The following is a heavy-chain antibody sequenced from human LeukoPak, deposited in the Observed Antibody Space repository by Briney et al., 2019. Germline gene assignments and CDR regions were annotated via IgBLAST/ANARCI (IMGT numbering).Heavy chain of an antibody. CDR3: ATPLRYFDWTHFDY. CDR2: FDPEDGET. V-gene: IGHV1-24*01. CDR1: GYTLTELS. D-gene: IGHD3-9*01. Sequence: ASVKVSCKVSGYTLTELSMHWVRQAPGKGLEWMGGFDPEDGETIYAQKFQGRVTMTEDTSTDTAYMELSSLRSEDTAVYYCATPLRYFDWTHFDYWGQGTLVTVSS. J-gene: IGHJ4*02.